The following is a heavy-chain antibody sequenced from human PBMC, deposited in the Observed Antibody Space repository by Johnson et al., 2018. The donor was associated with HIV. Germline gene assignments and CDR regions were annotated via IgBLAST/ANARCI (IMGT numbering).Heavy chain of an antibody. CDR1: GFTVSSNY. Sequence: VQLVESGGGFVQPGGSLRLSCAASGFTVSSNYMSWVRQAPGKGLEWVSVIYSGGSTYYADSVKGRFTISRDNSKNTLYLQMNSLRAEDTAVYYCARSPEGDAFDIWGQGTMVTVSS. J-gene: IGHJ3*02. CDR2: IYSGGST. V-gene: IGHV3-66*02. CDR3: ARSPEGDAFDI.